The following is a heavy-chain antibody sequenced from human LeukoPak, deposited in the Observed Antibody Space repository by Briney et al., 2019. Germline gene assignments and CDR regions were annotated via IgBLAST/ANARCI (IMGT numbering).Heavy chain of an antibody. CDR3: AKQMVERQQDYYMDV. V-gene: IGHV3-30*02. Sequence: GGSLRLACVASGFTFSSYGMHWVRQAPGKGLEWVAFIRHDESNKFYADSVKGRFTISRDNSKDTLYLQMSSLRAEDTALYYCAKQMVERQQDYYMDVWGKGTSVTVSS. CDR2: IRHDESNK. CDR1: GFTFSSYG. J-gene: IGHJ6*03. D-gene: IGHD2-15*01.